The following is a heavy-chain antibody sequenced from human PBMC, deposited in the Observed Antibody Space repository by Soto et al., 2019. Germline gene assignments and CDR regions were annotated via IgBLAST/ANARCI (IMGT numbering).Heavy chain of an antibody. J-gene: IGHJ4*02. V-gene: IGHV3-23*01. Sequence: EIQRLESGGGLVQPGGSLRLSCAASGFIFRSYATSWVRQGPGKGLEWVSVISTSGETVYHADSVKGRFSISRDNSKSTLYMQMNSLGVEDTAVYYCTRVETTVLTPSLGWGQGTLITVSS. CDR3: TRVETTVLTPSLG. D-gene: IGHD4-4*01. CDR1: GFIFRSYA. CDR2: ISTSGETV.